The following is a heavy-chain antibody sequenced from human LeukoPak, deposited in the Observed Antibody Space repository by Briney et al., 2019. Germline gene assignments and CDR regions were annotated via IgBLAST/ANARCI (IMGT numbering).Heavy chain of an antibody. CDR2: IGGSGAGT. Sequence: GGSLRLSCAASGFTFSSSAMSWVRQAPGKGLEWVSGIGGSGAGTYYAVSVKGRFTISRDSSRNTLFLHMNTLRAEDAAIYYCAKDRTVGASYWYFDLWGRGTLVTVSS. V-gene: IGHV3-23*01. J-gene: IGHJ2*01. CDR1: GFTFSSSA. D-gene: IGHD1-26*01. CDR3: AKDRTVGASYWYFDL.